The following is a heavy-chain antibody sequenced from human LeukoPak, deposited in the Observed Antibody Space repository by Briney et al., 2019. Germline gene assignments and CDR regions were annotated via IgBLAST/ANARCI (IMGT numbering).Heavy chain of an antibody. J-gene: IGHJ5*02. CDR2: INHFGNT. CDR1: DGPFGGYY. V-gene: IGHV4-34*01. CDR3: ARGGNVLVVTQKRKKPLDL. D-gene: IGHD3-22*01. Sequence: PSETLSLTCAVSDGPFGGYYWTWIRQPPGEAPEWIGEINHFGNTNYNPSLKSRVTISVDTSKKEFSLHLTSVTAADTAVYYCARGGNVLVVTQKRKKPLDLWGQGTLVTVSS.